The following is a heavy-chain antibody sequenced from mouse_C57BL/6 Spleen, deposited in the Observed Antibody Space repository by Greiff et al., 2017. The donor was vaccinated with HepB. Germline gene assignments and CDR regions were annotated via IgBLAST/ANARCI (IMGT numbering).Heavy chain of an antibody. CDR3: AREGFDY. CDR1: GFTFSSYA. CDR2: ISDGGSYT. J-gene: IGHJ2*01. V-gene: IGHV5-4*01. Sequence: EVMLVESGGGLVKPGGSLKLSCAASGFTFSSYAMSWVRQTPEKRLEWVATISDGGSYTYYPDNVKGRITISRDNAKNNLYLQMSHLRSEDTAMYYCAREGFDYWGQGTTLTVSS.